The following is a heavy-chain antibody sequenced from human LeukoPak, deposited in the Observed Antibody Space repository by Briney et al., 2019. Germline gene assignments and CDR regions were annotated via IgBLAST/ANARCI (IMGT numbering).Heavy chain of an antibody. Sequence: PSETLSLTCIVSGVSTSSGYWSWIRQPAGKGLEWMGHTSTSAPTYYNPSLKSRVTMSLDTSENHFSLKLNSVTAADTAVYYCARGYGSGSYSTWGQGTLVTVSS. CDR2: TSTSAPT. CDR3: ARGYGSGSYST. CDR1: GVSTSSGY. J-gene: IGHJ5*02. V-gene: IGHV4-4*07. D-gene: IGHD3-10*01.